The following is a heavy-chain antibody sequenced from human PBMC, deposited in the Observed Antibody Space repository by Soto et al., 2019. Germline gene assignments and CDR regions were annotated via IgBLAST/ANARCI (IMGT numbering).Heavy chain of an antibody. Sequence: QVQLVQSGAEVKKPGSSVKVSCKASGGTFSSYAISWVRQAPGQGLEWMGGIIPIFGTANYAQKFQGRVTITADESTSTAYMELSSLRSEDTAVYYCARASYYDSSGSLYYYGMDVWGQGTTVTVSS. D-gene: IGHD3-22*01. CDR3: ARASYYDSSGSLYYYGMDV. J-gene: IGHJ6*02. CDR2: IIPIFGTA. CDR1: GGTFSSYA. V-gene: IGHV1-69*01.